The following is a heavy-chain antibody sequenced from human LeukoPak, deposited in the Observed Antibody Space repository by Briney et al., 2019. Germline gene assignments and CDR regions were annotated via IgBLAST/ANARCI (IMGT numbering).Heavy chain of an antibody. J-gene: IGHJ4*02. CDR3: ARQFDS. Sequence: SQTLSLTCTVSGDSINSGSYYWSWLRQPAGKGLEWIGRIYTSGNTNYNPSLKSRVTISVDTSKNQFSLKLSSVTAADTAVYYCARQFDSWGQGTLVTVSS. CDR2: IYTSGNT. V-gene: IGHV4-61*02. CDR1: GDSINSGSYY.